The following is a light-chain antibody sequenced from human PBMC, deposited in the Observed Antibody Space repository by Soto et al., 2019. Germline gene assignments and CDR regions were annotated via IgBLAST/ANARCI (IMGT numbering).Light chain of an antibody. V-gene: IGKV1-5*01. J-gene: IGKJ1*01. Sequence: DIRMTQSPPTLSESAGDSVTXSCRASQNINTWLAWYHQKPGTAPKLLISDAYTLESGVPSRFSGSGSGPEFTLTISSLQPDDFGPYYCQQYNILAWPFAEGTKVDLK. CDR1: QNINTW. CDR3: QQYNILAWP. CDR2: DAY.